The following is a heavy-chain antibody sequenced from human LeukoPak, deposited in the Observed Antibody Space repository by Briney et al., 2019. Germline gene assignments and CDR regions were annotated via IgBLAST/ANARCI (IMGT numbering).Heavy chain of an antibody. CDR1: GFTFSSYD. CDR2: ISSTGTYI. J-gene: IGHJ4*02. V-gene: IGHV3-21*01. Sequence: GGSLRLSCAASGFTFSSYDMIWVRQAPGKGLEWVSSISSTGTYIYYTDSVKGRFTISRDIANSLLYLQMNSLRADDTAVYYCARDLDYSTGFDYWGQGTLVTVSS. CDR3: ARDLDYSTGFDY. D-gene: IGHD4-11*01.